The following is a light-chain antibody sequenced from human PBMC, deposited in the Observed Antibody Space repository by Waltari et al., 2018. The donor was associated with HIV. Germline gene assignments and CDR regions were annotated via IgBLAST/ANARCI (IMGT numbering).Light chain of an antibody. CDR3: QQSYKTPYT. Sequence: DVQMTQSQASLSEAVGDRVTITCRASQTVLSFVNWYQQKPGRAHNLLIYTTSILPSGVPSRFSGSVSATDFTLTISSLQPEDFATYYCQQSYKTPYTFGQGTKVEV. CDR1: QTVLSF. J-gene: IGKJ2*01. V-gene: IGKV1-39*01. CDR2: TTS.